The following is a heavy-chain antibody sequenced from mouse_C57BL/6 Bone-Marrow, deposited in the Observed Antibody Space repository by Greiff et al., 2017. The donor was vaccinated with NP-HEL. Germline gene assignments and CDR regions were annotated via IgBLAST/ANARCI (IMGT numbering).Heavy chain of an antibody. CDR1: GYTFTSYG. CDR2: IYPRSGNT. Sequence: VQLQQSGAELARPGASVKLSCKASGYTFTSYGISWVKQRTGQGLEWIGEIYPRSGNTYYNEKFKGKATLTADKSSSTAYMELRSLTSEDSAVYFCARRVYGNYGYWGQGTTLTVSS. J-gene: IGHJ2*01. D-gene: IGHD2-1*01. V-gene: IGHV1-81*01. CDR3: ARRVYGNYGY.